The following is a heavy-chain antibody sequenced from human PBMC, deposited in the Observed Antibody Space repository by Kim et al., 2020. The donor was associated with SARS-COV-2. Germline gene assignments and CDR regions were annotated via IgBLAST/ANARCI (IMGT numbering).Heavy chain of an antibody. V-gene: IGHV4-34*01. CDR1: GGSFSGYY. CDR3: ARGRMEYQLPHYDY. D-gene: IGHD2-2*01. CDR2: INHSGST. J-gene: IGHJ4*02. Sequence: SETLSLTCAVYGGSFSGYYWSWIRQPPGKGLEWIGEINHSGSTNYNPSLKSRVTISVDTSKNQFSLKLSSVTAADTAVYYCARGRMEYQLPHYDYWGQGTLVTVSS.